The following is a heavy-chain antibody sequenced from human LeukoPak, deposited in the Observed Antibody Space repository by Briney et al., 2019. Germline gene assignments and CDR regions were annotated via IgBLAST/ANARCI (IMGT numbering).Heavy chain of an antibody. V-gene: IGHV4-61*10. Sequence: PSETLSLTCTVSGGSISSGSYYWSWIRQPAGKGLEWIGEINHSGSTNYNPSLKSRVTISVDTSKNQFSLKLSSVTAADTAVYYCARGDHYGSGTSAVFFVYWGQGTLVTVSS. CDR1: GGSISSGSYY. CDR2: INHSGST. D-gene: IGHD3-10*01. CDR3: ARGDHYGSGTSAVFFVY. J-gene: IGHJ4*02.